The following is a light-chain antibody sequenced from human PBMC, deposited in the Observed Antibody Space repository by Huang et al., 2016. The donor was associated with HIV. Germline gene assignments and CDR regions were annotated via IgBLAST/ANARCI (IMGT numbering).Light chain of an antibody. CDR3: QQRSAWPRT. V-gene: IGKV3-11*01. Sequence: EIVFTQSPATLALSPGESATLSCRASQSAFIYLAWYQQRPGQAPRLLIYDASNRATGVSARFSGSGSGTDFALTISSLESEDFAVYYCQQRSAWPRTFGQGTKLEI. CDR1: QSAFIY. CDR2: DAS. J-gene: IGKJ2*01.